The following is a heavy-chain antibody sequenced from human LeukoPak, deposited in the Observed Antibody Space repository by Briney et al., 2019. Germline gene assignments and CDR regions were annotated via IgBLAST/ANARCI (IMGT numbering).Heavy chain of an antibody. Sequence: GGSLKLSCAASGFTLSGSSIHWVRQASGKGLEWIGRIRSKLNNYATAYATSVTGRFTISRDDSSAYLQMNSLKTDDTAMYYCAGGVNGDFDYWGQGALVTVSS. J-gene: IGHJ4*02. D-gene: IGHD4-17*01. V-gene: IGHV3-73*01. CDR3: AGGVNGDFDY. CDR1: GFTLSGSS. CDR2: IRSKLNNYAT.